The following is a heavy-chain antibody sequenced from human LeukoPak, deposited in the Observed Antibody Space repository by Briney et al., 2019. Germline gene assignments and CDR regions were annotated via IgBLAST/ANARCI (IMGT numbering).Heavy chain of an antibody. D-gene: IGHD6-19*01. CDR3: WAAQWMVRCGGLDD. CDR1: GFTFSSNS. Sequence: SGGTLTLTCAASGFTFSSNSMNWVRQGPGKGLEWVSSISSSSSYIYYADSAKGRFTITRDNANNSLYLQMNSLRAEDTAVYYCWAAQWMVRCGGLDDWGQGTLVTVSS. CDR2: ISSSSSYI. V-gene: IGHV3-21*04. J-gene: IGHJ4*02.